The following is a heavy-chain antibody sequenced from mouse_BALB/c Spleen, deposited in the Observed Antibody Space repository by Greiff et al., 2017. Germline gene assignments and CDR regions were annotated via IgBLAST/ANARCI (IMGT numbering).Heavy chain of an antibody. Sequence: EVQRVESGGGLVKPGGSLKLSCAASGFAFSSYDMSWVRQTPEKRLEWVAYISSGGGSTYYPDTVKGRFTISRDNAKNTLYLQMSSLKSEDTAMYYCARQRATVNAMDYWGQGTSVTVSS. CDR1: GFAFSSYD. CDR3: ARQRATVNAMDY. V-gene: IGHV5-12-1*01. D-gene: IGHD1-1*01. J-gene: IGHJ4*01. CDR2: ISSGGGST.